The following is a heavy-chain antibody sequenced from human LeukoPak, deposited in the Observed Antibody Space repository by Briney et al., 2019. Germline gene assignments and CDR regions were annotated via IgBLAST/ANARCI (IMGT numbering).Heavy chain of an antibody. V-gene: IGHV3-23*01. D-gene: IGHD2-2*03. Sequence: GGSLRLSCAASGFTFSSYAMGWVRQAPGKGLEWVSAISVSGAGTYYADSVKGRFTISRDNAKNSLYLQMNSLRAEDTAVYYCARDGYCSSTSCYVGPFDYYYYYGMDVWGQGTTVTVSS. J-gene: IGHJ6*02. CDR1: GFTFSSYA. CDR3: ARDGYCSSTSCYVGPFDYYYYYGMDV. CDR2: ISVSGAGT.